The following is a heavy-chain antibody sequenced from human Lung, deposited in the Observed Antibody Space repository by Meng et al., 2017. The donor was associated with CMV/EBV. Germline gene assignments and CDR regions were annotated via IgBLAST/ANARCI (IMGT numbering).Heavy chain of an antibody. J-gene: IGHJ4*02. V-gene: IGHV1-69*05. CDR2: IIPIFGTA. D-gene: IGHD2-2*01. Sequence: SVKVSXPSSFLPFSSYAISWVRQAPGQGLEWMGGIIPIFGTANYAQKFQGRVTITTDESTSTAYMELSSLRSEDTAVYYCARGKDIVVVPAAYTFDYWGQGTLVTVSS. CDR3: ARGKDIVVVPAAYTFDY. CDR1: FLPFSSYA.